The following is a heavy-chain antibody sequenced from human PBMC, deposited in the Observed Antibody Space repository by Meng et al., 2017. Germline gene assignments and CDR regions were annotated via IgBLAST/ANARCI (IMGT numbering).Heavy chain of an antibody. Sequence: GESLKISCGASGFNFGDYQMHWVRQSPGKGLEWISRIVSDGGITTYADSVKGRFTISRDNAKNTLYLQMNSLGAEDTAVYYCARDLGWVLFDYWSQGALVTVSS. CDR3: ARDLGWVLFDY. CDR2: IVSDGGIT. J-gene: IGHJ4*02. CDR1: GFNFGDYQ. D-gene: IGHD3-3*01. V-gene: IGHV3-74*01.